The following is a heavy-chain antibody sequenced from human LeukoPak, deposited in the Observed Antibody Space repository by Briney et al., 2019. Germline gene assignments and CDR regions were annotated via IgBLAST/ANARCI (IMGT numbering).Heavy chain of an antibody. V-gene: IGHV1-46*01. Sequence: VASVKVSCKASGYTFTSYYMHWVRQAPGQGLEWMGIINPSGGSTSYAQKFQGRVTMTRDTSTSTVYMELSSLRSEDTAVYYCAREIPPTVAGQGDFDYWGQGTLVTVSS. CDR3: AREIPPTVAGQGDFDY. CDR1: GYTFTSYY. D-gene: IGHD6-19*01. CDR2: INPSGGST. J-gene: IGHJ4*02.